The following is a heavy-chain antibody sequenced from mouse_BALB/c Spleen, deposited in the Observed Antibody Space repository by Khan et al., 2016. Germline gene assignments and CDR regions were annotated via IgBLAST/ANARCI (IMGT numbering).Heavy chain of an antibody. Sequence: VQLKESGPGLVKPSQSLSLTCSVTGYSITSGYYWNWIRQFPGNKLEWMGYISYDGSNNYNPSLKKRISITRDTSKNQFFLKLNPVTTEDTATYYCASFYDGYSYWYFDDWGPGTTVTVSS. D-gene: IGHD2-3*01. J-gene: IGHJ1*01. CDR2: ISYDGSN. CDR1: GYSITSGYY. V-gene: IGHV3-6*02. CDR3: ASFYDGYSYWYFDD.